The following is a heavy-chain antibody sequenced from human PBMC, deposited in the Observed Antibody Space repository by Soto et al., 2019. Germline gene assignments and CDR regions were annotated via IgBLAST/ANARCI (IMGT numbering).Heavy chain of an antibody. CDR2: ISGSGGST. V-gene: IGHV3-23*01. CDR3: AKDRTNGVLLQYFDY. CDR1: GFTFSSYA. J-gene: IGHJ4*02. D-gene: IGHD2-8*01. Sequence: GSLRLSCAASGFTFSSYAMSWVRQAPGKGLEWVSAISGSGGSTYYADSVKGRFTISRDNSKNTLYLQMNSLRAEDTAVYYCAKDRTNGVLLQYFDYWGQGTLVTVSS.